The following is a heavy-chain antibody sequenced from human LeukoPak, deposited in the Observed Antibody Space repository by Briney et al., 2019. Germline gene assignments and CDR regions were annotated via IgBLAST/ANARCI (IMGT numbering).Heavy chain of an antibody. Sequence: SETLSLTCAVYGGSFSGYYWSLIRQPPGKGLEWIGEINHSGSTNYNPSLKSRVTISVDTSKNQFSLKLSSVTAADTAVYYCARGSLQGDYWGQGTLVTVSS. V-gene: IGHV4-34*01. CDR2: INHSGST. J-gene: IGHJ4*02. CDR1: GGSFSGYY. CDR3: ARGSLQGDY.